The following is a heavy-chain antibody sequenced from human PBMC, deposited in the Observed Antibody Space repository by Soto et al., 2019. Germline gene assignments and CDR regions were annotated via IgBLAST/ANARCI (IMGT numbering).Heavy chain of an antibody. CDR1: GYTFTSYG. CDR2: ISAYNGNT. J-gene: IGHJ6*02. V-gene: IGHV1-18*01. D-gene: IGHD2-15*01. Sequence: ASVKVSCKASGYTFTSYGISWVRQAPGQGLEWMGWISAYNGNTNYAQKLQGRVTMTTDTSTSTAYMELRSLRSDDTAVYYCARGGQCSGGSCYSYYGMDVWDQGTTVTVSS. CDR3: ARGGQCSGGSCYSYYGMDV.